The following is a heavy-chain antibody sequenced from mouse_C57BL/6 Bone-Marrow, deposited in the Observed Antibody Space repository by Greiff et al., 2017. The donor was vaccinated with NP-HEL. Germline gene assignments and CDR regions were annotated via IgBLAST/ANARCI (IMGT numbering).Heavy chain of an antibody. Sequence: EVQVVESGGGLVQPGGSMKLSCAASGFTFSDAWMDWVRQSPEKGLEWVAEIRHKANNHATYYAESVKGRFTISRDDSKSSVYLQMNSLRAEDTGIYYCTRDGSSYVGYFDVWGTATTVTVSS. CDR3: TRDGSSYVGYFDV. V-gene: IGHV6-6*01. CDR2: IRHKANNHAT. J-gene: IGHJ1*03. D-gene: IGHD1-1*01. CDR1: GFTFSDAW.